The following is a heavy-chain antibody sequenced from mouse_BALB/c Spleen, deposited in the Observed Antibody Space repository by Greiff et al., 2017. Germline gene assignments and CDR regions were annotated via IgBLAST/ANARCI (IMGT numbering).Heavy chain of an antibody. Sequence: EVMLVESGGGLVQPGGSRKLSCAASGFTFSSFGMHWVRQAPEKGLEWVAYISSGSSTIYYADTVKGRFTISRDNPKNTLFLQMTSLRSEDTAMYYCAEGLRLNNYYAMDYWGQGTSVTVSS. CDR2: ISSGSSTI. V-gene: IGHV5-17*02. J-gene: IGHJ4*01. CDR1: GFTFSSFG. CDR3: AEGLRLNNYYAMDY. D-gene: IGHD1-2*01.